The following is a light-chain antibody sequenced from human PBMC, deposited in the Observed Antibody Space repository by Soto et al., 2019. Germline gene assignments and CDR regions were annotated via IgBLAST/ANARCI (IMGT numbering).Light chain of an antibody. J-gene: IGLJ1*01. V-gene: IGLV2-8*01. CDR3: SSYAGSNNFV. CDR2: EVS. Sequence: QSVLTQPPSASGSPGQSVTISCTGTSSDIGAYIYVSWYQQHPGKAPKLMISEVSRRPSGVPERFSGSKSGNTASLTVSGLRADDEAHYYCSSYAGSNNFVFGTGTKATVL. CDR1: SSDIGAYIY.